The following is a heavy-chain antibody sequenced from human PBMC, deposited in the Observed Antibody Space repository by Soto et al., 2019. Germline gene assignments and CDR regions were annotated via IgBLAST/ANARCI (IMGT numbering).Heavy chain of an antibody. J-gene: IGHJ4*02. V-gene: IGHV3-33*01. Sequence: LRLSCAASGFTFSSYGMHWVRQAPGKGLEWVAVIWYDGSNKYYADSVKGRFTISRDNSKNTLYLQMNSLRAEDTAVYYCARGSIPGSSWGRGYYFDYWGQGTRVTVSS. CDR2: IWYDGSNK. D-gene: IGHD6-13*01. CDR3: ARGSIPGSSWGRGYYFDY. CDR1: GFTFSSYG.